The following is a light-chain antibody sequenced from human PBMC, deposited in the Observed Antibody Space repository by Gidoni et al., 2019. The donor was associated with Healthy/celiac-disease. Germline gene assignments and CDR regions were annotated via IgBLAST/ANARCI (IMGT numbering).Light chain of an antibody. CDR3: QQYGSSRYT. CDR1: QSVSSSY. CDR2: GAS. J-gene: IGKJ2*01. Sequence: EIVLTQSPGTLSLSPGERATLSCRASQSVSSSYLAWDQQRPGQATRLLIYGASSRATGIPDRFSGSGSGTDFTLTISRLEPEDCAVYYCQQYGSSRYTFGQGTKLEIK. V-gene: IGKV3-20*01.